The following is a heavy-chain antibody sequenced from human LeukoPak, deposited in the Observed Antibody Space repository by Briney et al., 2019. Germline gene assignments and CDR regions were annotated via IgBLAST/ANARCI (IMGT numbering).Heavy chain of an antibody. J-gene: IGHJ4*02. CDR3: ARDFRGYDRSGYFAT. D-gene: IGHD3-22*01. CDR2: FHHSGST. CDR1: GYSISTGYY. Sequence: PSETLSLTCAVSGYSISTGYYWGWIRQPPGKGLEWIGSFHHSGSTYYNPSLKSRVTISVDTSKNQFSLKLTSVTAADTAVYYCARDFRGYDRSGYFATWGQGTLVTVSS. V-gene: IGHV4-38-2*02.